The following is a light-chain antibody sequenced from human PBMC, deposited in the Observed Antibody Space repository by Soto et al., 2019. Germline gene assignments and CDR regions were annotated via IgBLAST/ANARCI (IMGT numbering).Light chain of an antibody. CDR1: QSVSSN. J-gene: IGKJ4*01. V-gene: IGKV3-11*01. Sequence: EIVITQSPATLSVSPGESATLSCRAGQSVSSNLAWYQLKPGQAPRLLIYDASNRATGIPARFSGSGSGTDFTLTISSLEPEDFGVYYCQQRSNWPPVTFGGGTKVDIK. CDR2: DAS. CDR3: QQRSNWPPVT.